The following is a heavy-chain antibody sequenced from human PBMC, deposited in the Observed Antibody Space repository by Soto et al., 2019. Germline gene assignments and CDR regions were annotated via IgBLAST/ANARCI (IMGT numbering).Heavy chain of an antibody. CDR2: IYTSGST. CDR1: GGSISSYY. V-gene: IGHV4-4*07. J-gene: IGHJ3*02. CDR3: AREVFLRLYDSGFDYPDGAYDI. D-gene: IGHD3-22*01. Sequence: SETLSLTCTVSGGSISSYYWSWIRQPAGKGLEWIGRIYTSGSTNYNPSLKSRVTMSVDTSKNQFSLKLSSVTAADTAVYFCAREVFLRLYDSGFDYPDGAYDIWGQGTMVTVSS.